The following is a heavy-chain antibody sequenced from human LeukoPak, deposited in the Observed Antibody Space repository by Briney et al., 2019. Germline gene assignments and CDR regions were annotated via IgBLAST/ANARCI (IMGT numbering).Heavy chain of an antibody. CDR1: GGSISSSSYY. CDR3: ARGTDNYDILTGYYLDYFDY. CDR2: IYYSGST. V-gene: IGHV4-31*03. D-gene: IGHD3-9*01. J-gene: IGHJ4*02. Sequence: SETLSLTCTVSGGSISSSSYYWGWIRQPPGKGLEWIGYIYYSGSTYYNPSLKSRVTISVDTSKNQFSLKLSSVTAADTAVYYCARGTDNYDILTGYYLDYFDYWGQGTLVTVSS.